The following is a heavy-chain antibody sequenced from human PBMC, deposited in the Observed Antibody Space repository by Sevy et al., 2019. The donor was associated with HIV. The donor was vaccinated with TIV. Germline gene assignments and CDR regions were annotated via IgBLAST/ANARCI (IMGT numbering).Heavy chain of an antibody. J-gene: IGHJ4*02. V-gene: IGHV4-59*08. Sequence: AESLSLTCTVSGGSLNSYFWSWIRQPPGKGLEGVGYIYYSGTTNYSPSLKSRVTMSVDTSKRQFSLRLNSVTAADTAVYYCARHPSVYGDSLVFDSWGQGALVHVSS. CDR3: ARHPSVYGDSLVFDS. CDR2: IYYSGTT. CDR1: GGSLNSYF. D-gene: IGHD4-17*01.